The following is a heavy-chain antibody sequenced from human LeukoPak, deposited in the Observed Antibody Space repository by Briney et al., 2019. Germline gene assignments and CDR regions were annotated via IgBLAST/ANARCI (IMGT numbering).Heavy chain of an antibody. CDR2: INTKGKT. V-gene: IGHV4-4*09. CDR3: ATSNDAKIAPFDH. D-gene: IGHD1-1*01. J-gene: IGHJ4*02. CDR1: SVSMSAYQ. Sequence: SETLSLTCTGYSVSMSAYQWSWVRPSPEKGLEWIISINTKGKTSYNPFLKRRVTTSVDTSKSQFSLRLSYVTAADTAVYYCATSNDAKIAPFDHWGQGAPVTVSS.